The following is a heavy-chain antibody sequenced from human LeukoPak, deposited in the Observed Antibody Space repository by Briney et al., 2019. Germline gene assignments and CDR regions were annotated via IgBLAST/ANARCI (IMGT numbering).Heavy chain of an antibody. Sequence: GASVKVSCKASGYTFTGYYMHWVRQAPGQGLEGMGIINPSGGSTSYAQKFQGRVTMTRDMSTSTVYMELSSLRSEDTAVYYCARGEGDGYNSPYYYMDVWGKGTTVTVSS. D-gene: IGHD5-24*01. V-gene: IGHV1-46*01. CDR1: GYTFTGYY. J-gene: IGHJ6*03. CDR3: ARGEGDGYNSPYYYMDV. CDR2: INPSGGST.